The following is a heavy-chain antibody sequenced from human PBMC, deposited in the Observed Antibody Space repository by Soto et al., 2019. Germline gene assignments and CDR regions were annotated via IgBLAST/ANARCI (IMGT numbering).Heavy chain of an antibody. V-gene: IGHV3-33*01. CDR3: ARDGGATYSSGWYAPYYFDY. CDR2: IWYDGSNK. CDR1: GFTFSSYG. D-gene: IGHD6-19*01. J-gene: IGHJ4*02. Sequence: QVQLVESGGGVVQPGRSLRLSCAASGFTFSSYGMHWVRQAPGKGLEWVAVIWYDGSNKYYADSVKGRFTISRDNSKNTLYLQMNSLRAEDTAVYYCARDGGATYSSGWYAPYYFDYWGQGTLVTVSS.